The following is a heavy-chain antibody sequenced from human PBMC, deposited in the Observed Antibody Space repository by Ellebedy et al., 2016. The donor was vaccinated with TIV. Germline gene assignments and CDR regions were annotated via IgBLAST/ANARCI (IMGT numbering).Heavy chain of an antibody. V-gene: IGHV1-46*01. CDR2: INPSGGDT. CDR3: ARGDKYYYESSGYYYTY. D-gene: IGHD3-22*01. Sequence: ASVKVSCKASGYTFTSYFMYWVRQAPGQGLEWMGIINPSGGDTHYAQRFQGRVPMTRDTSTSTVYMELSSLRSEDTAVYYCARGDKYYYESSGYYYTYWGQGTLVAVSS. CDR1: GYTFTSYF. J-gene: IGHJ4*02.